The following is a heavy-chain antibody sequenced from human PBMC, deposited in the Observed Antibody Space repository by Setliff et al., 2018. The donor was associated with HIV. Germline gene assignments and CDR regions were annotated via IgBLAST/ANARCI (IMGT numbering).Heavy chain of an antibody. V-gene: IGHV3-21*01. D-gene: IGHD6-13*01. CDR2: IIRTSDYM. J-gene: IGHJ4*02. CDR3: ARASYSSSWAPIIDY. Sequence: GGSLRLSCAASGFAFNTYDMNWVRQAPGKGLEWVSFIIRTSDYMDYRDSVKGLFTISRDNSKNTLYLQMNSLKAEDTAVYYCARASYSSSWAPIIDYWGQGTLVTVSS. CDR1: GFAFNTYD.